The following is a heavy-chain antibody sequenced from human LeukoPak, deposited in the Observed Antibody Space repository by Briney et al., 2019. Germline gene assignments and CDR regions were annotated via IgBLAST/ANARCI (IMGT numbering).Heavy chain of an antibody. CDR2: IWYDGSNK. Sequence: PGGSLRLSCAASGFTFSTSGMHWVRQAPGKGLEWVAVIWYDGSNKYYADSVKGRFTISRDNSKNTLYLQMNSLRAEDTAVYYCARASTVTVIDYWGQGTLVTVSS. CDR3: ARASTVTVIDY. J-gene: IGHJ4*02. V-gene: IGHV3-33*01. CDR1: GFTFSTSG. D-gene: IGHD4-17*01.